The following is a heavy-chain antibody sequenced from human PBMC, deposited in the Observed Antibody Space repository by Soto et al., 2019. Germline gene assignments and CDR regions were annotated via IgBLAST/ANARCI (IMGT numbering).Heavy chain of an antibody. CDR2: ISGSGGGT. CDR1: GFTFSSYA. V-gene: IGHV3-23*01. J-gene: IGHJ4*02. D-gene: IGHD6-13*01. CDR3: ANSIAAAGIAMDY. Sequence: EVQLLESGGGLVQPGGSLRLSCAASGFTFSSYAMSWVRQAPGKGLEWVSAISGSGGGTYYADSVKGRFTISRDNSTNTLYLQMNSLRAEDTAVYDCANSIAAAGIAMDYWGQGTLVTVSS.